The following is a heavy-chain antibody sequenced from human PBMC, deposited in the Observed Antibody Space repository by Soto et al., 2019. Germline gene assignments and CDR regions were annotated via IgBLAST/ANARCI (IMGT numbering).Heavy chain of an antibody. CDR2: IYYSGST. Sequence: SETLSLTCTVSGGSISSSSYYWGWVRQPPGKGLEWIGSIYYSGSTYYNPSLKSRVTISVDTSKNQFSLKLSSVTAADTAVYYCARHMSYDSSGYYFYYFDYWGQGTLVTVSS. CDR3: ARHMSYDSSGYYFYYFDY. V-gene: IGHV4-39*01. CDR1: GGSISSSSYY. D-gene: IGHD3-22*01. J-gene: IGHJ4*02.